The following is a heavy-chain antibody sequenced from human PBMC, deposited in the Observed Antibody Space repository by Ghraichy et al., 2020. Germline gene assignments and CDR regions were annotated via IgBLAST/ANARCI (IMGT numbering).Heavy chain of an antibody. CDR1: GFTFSSYW. CDR2: IKQDGSEK. D-gene: IGHD3-22*01. V-gene: IGHV3-7*01. CDR3: ARDPLPYYYDSSGYPHLAPAYYYGMDV. Sequence: RGSLRLSCAASGFTFSSYWMSWVRQAPGKGLEWVANIKQDGSEKYYVDSVKGRFTISRDNAKNSLYLQMNSLRAEDTAVYYCARDPLPYYYDSSGYPHLAPAYYYGMDVWGQGTTVTVSS. J-gene: IGHJ6*02.